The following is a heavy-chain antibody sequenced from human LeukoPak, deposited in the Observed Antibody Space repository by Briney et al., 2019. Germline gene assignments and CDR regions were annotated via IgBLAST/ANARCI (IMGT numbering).Heavy chain of an antibody. D-gene: IGHD3-10*01. Sequence: GGSLRLSRAASGFTFSDYYMSWIRQAPGKGLEWVSYISSSGSTIYYADSVKGRFTISRDNAKNSLYLQMNSLRAEDTAVYYCASYYGSGSYYRDAFDIWGQGTMVTVSS. CDR2: ISSSGSTI. V-gene: IGHV3-11*01. CDR3: ASYYGSGSYYRDAFDI. CDR1: GFTFSDYY. J-gene: IGHJ3*02.